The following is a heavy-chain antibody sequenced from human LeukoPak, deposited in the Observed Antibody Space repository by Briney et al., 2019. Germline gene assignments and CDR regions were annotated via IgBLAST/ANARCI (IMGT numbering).Heavy chain of an antibody. CDR1: GYNFTTYA. J-gene: IGHJ4*02. V-gene: IGHV7-4-1*02. CDR3: ARGRQMATIRWPYFDY. D-gene: IGHD5-24*01. Sequence: ASVKVSCKASGYNFTTYAMSWVRQAPGQGLEWMGWINTNTENPTYAQGFTGRFVFSLDTSVTTAYLQISRLKAEDTAVYYCARGRQMATIRWPYFDYWGQGTLVTVSS. CDR2: INTNTENP.